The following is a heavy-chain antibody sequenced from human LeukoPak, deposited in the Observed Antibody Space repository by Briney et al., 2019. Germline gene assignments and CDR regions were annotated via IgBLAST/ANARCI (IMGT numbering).Heavy chain of an antibody. CDR3: AKSLMSAVGTTIYYFDY. D-gene: IGHD1-26*01. CDR2: LSGSGDST. Sequence: PGGSLRLSCAASGFTFSSYAMSWVRQAPGKGLEWVSSLSGSGDSTYYADSVRGRFTISRDTSKNTLYLQMNSLRAEDTAVYYCAKSLMSAVGTTIYYFDYWGQGTLVTVSS. J-gene: IGHJ4*02. CDR1: GFTFSSYA. V-gene: IGHV3-23*01.